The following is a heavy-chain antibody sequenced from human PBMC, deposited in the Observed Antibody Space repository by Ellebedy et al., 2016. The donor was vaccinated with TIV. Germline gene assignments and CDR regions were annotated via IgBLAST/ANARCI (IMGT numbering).Heavy chain of an antibody. CDR1: GFTFSSYA. CDR2: ISGSGGST. D-gene: IGHD3-10*01. J-gene: IGHJ4*02. V-gene: IGHV3-23*01. Sequence: GESLKISXAASGFTFSSYAMSWVRQAPGKGLEWVSAISGSGGSTYYADSVKGRFTISRDNSKNTLYLQMNSLRAEDTAVYYCAKAPLFGDYYGSGSYDYWGQGTLVTVSS. CDR3: AKAPLFGDYYGSGSYDY.